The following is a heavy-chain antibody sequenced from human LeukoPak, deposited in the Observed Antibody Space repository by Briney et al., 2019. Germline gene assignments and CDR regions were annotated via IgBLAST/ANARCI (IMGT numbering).Heavy chain of an antibody. V-gene: IGHV3-23*01. CDR3: AKGGGYDFWSGYPLDY. Sequence: GGSLRLSCIASGFTFTSYAMSWVRQAPGKGLEWVSAIGGTGDNTYYADSVKGRFTISRDNSKNTLYLQMNSLRAEDTAIYYCAKGGGYDFWSGYPLDYWGQGTLVTVSS. CDR2: IGGTGDNT. J-gene: IGHJ4*02. CDR1: GFTFTSYA. D-gene: IGHD3-3*01.